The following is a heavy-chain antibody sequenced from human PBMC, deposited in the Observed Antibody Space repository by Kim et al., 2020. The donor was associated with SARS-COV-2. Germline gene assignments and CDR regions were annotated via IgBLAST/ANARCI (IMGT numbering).Heavy chain of an antibody. Sequence: SETLSLTCTVSGGSISSSSYYWGWIRQPPGKGLEWIGSIYYSGSTYYNPSLKSRVTISVDTSKNQFSLKLSSVTAADTAVYYCARDHYSVWAYWGQGTLVTVSS. CDR2: IYYSGST. D-gene: IGHD3-16*01. CDR1: GGSISSSSYY. CDR3: ARDHYSVWAY. V-gene: IGHV4-39*07. J-gene: IGHJ4*02.